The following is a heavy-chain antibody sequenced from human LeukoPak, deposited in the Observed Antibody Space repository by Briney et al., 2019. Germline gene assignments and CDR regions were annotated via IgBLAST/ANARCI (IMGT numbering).Heavy chain of an antibody. CDR1: GGSMSSYY. V-gene: IGHV4-59*01. D-gene: IGHD2/OR15-2a*01. CDR2: IYYSGST. J-gene: IGHJ3*02. CDR3: ARPNSYDVGNNAFDI. Sequence: PSETLSLTCTVSGGSMSSYYWTWNRQPPGKGLEWIGYIYYSGSTHYNPSLKSRVTISVDTSKSQFSLKLNSVTAADTAVYYCARPNSYDVGNNAFDIWGQGTMVTVSS.